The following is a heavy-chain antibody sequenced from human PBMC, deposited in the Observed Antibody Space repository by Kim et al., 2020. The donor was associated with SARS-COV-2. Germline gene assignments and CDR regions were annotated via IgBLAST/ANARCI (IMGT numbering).Heavy chain of an antibody. Sequence: SETLSLTCTVSGGSISSYYWSWIRQPPGKGLEWIGYIYYSGSTNYNPSLKSRVTISVDTSKNQFSLKLSSVTAADTAVYYCARDRREWLQYTANWYFDFWGRGTLVTVSS. CDR3: ARDRREWLQYTANWYFDF. D-gene: IGHD3-3*01. V-gene: IGHV4-59*01. CDR1: GGSISSYY. CDR2: IYYSGST. J-gene: IGHJ2*01.